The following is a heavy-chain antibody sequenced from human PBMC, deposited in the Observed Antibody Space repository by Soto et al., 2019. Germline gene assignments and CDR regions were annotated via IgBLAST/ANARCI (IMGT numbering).Heavy chain of an antibody. V-gene: IGHV3-23*01. CDR1: GFTFSSYA. D-gene: IGHD3-22*01. Sequence: EVQLLESGGGLVQPGGSLRLSCAASGFTFSSYAMSWVRQAPGKGLEWVSAISGSGGSTYYADSVKGRFTISRDNSKNTLYLQMHSLRAEDTAVYYCAKDLTGAIVVAIGRYLDYWGQGTLVTVSS. CDR2: ISGSGGST. J-gene: IGHJ4*02. CDR3: AKDLTGAIVVAIGRYLDY.